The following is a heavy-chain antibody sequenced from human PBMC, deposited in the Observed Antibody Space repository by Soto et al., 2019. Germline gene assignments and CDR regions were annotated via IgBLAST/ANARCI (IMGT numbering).Heavy chain of an antibody. CDR1: GFIFSSYA. V-gene: IGHV3-64D*08. J-gene: IGHJ3*02. D-gene: IGHD5-12*01. Sequence: LRLSCSASGFIFSSYAMHWVRQAPGKGLEYLSVISNDGETTYYADSVKGRFTISRDNSKSTLYLQMSGLRVEDTAVYYCVKAGYNVYDSASDIWGQATMVTLSS. CDR3: VKAGYNVYDSASDI. CDR2: ISNDGETT.